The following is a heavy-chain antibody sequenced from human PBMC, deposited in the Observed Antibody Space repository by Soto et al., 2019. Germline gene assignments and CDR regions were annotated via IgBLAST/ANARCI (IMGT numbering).Heavy chain of an antibody. CDR2: MNRNSGDT. Sequence: ASVKVSCKTSGYTFTTYDIHWVRQASGQGLEWMGSMNRNSGDTAYAQKLQDRVTMTRDTSISTAHMELSSLRSEDTATYYCAVTYFDYTWAHYRYSWGQGTPVTVSS. J-gene: IGHJ5*02. D-gene: IGHD3-16*02. CDR1: GYTFTTYD. CDR3: AVTYFDYTWAHYRYS. V-gene: IGHV1-8*02.